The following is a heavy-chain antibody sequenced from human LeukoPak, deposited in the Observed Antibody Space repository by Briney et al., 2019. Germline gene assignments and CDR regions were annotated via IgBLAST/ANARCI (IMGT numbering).Heavy chain of an antibody. J-gene: IGHJ3*02. CDR2: ISSSSSYI. CDR1: GFTFSNYE. Sequence: GGSLRLSCAASGFTFSNYEMNWVRQAPGKGLEWVSSISSSSSYIYYADSVKGRFTISRDNAKNSLYLQMNSLRAEDTAVYYCARDGTYFDAFDIWGQGTMVTVSS. V-gene: IGHV3-21*01. D-gene: IGHD1-26*01. CDR3: ARDGTYFDAFDI.